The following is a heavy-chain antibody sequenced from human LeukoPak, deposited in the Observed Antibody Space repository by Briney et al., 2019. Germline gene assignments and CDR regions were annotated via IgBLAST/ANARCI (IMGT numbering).Heavy chain of an antibody. CDR1: GFTFDDYP. Sequence: GGSLSLPCAASGFTFDDYPMHWVRQAPGKGLEWVSLISGDGGSTYYADSVKGRFTISRDNSKNSLYLQMNSLRTEDTALYYCAKDISDFWSGYYSYFDYWGQGTLVTVSS. CDR3: AKDISDFWSGYYSYFDY. CDR2: ISGDGGST. D-gene: IGHD3-3*01. J-gene: IGHJ4*02. V-gene: IGHV3-43*02.